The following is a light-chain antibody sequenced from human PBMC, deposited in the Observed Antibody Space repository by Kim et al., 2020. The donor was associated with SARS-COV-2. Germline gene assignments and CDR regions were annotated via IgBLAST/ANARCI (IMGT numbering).Light chain of an antibody. Sequence: ASGGDGVTITCRASQGISNSLAWYQQKPGRVPRVLIYAASTLLTGVPSRFSGSRSGTNFTLTISRLQPEDVATYYCQKYDSAPWTFGQGTKVDIK. J-gene: IGKJ1*01. CDR2: AAS. V-gene: IGKV1-27*01. CDR3: QKYDSAPWT. CDR1: QGISNS.